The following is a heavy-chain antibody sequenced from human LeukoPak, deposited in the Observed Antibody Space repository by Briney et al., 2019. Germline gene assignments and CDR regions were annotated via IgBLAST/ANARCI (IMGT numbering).Heavy chain of an antibody. V-gene: IGHV1-18*01. Sequence: ASVTVSFKASGYTFTSYGISWVRQAPGQGREWMGWISAYNGKTNYQQKLQGRVTINTDTYKSTDHMELSSLRSEDTAVYYCARTTEGYCRGRSCYSYYYYMDVWGKGTTVTVSS. D-gene: IGHD2-15*01. CDR1: GYTFTSYG. CDR3: ARTTEGYCRGRSCYSYYYYMDV. J-gene: IGHJ6*03. CDR2: ISAYNGKT.